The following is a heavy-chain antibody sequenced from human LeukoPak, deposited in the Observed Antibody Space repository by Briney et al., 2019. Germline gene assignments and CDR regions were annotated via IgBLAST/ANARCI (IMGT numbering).Heavy chain of an antibody. CDR3: AKLVGEGFDY. D-gene: IGHD3-10*01. J-gene: IGHJ4*02. CDR2: KSYDGSNK. V-gene: IGHV3-30*18. Sequence: GGSLRLSCAASGFTFSSYGMHWVRQAPGKGLEWVAVKSYDGSNKYYADSVKGRFTISRDNSKNTLYLQMNSLRAEDTAVYYCAKLVGEGFDYWGQGTLVTVSS. CDR1: GFTFSSYG.